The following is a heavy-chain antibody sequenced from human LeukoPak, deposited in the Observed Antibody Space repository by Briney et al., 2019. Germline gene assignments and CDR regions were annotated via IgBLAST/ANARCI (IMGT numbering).Heavy chain of an antibody. CDR2: IYTSGST. V-gene: IGHV4-61*02. Sequence: SETLSLTCTVSGGSIISGSYYWSWLRQPAGKGLEWIGRIYTSGSTNYNPSLKSRVTISADTSKNQFSLKLSSVTAADTAVYYCARERYGSWFDPWGQGTLVTVSS. CDR1: GGSIISGSYY. D-gene: IGHD2-15*01. J-gene: IGHJ5*02. CDR3: ARERYGSWFDP.